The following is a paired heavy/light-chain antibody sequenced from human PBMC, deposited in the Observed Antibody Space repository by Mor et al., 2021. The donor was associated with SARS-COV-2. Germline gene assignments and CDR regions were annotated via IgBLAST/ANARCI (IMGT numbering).Light chain of an antibody. Sequence: SYELTQPPSVSVSPGQTARITCSGDALPKKYAYWHQQKSGQAPVLVIYEDTKRPSGIPERFSGSSSGTMATLTISGAQVEDEADYYCSSTDSSGNHGWVFGGGTKLTVL. CDR1: ALPKKY. J-gene: IGLJ3*02. V-gene: IGLV3-10*01. CDR3: SSTDSSGNHGWV. CDR2: EDT.
Heavy chain of an antibody. Sequence: QVQLVESGGGVVQPGRSLRLSCAASGFTFSNYGMHWVRQAPGKGLEWVAVIWFDGTNKYYANSVKGRFTISRDNSISTLDLQMTSLRAEDTAMYYCARDPPSSALGLVEANDAFDMWGQGTMVTVSS. V-gene: IGHV3-33*01. CDR3: ARDPPSSALGLVEANDAFDM. D-gene: IGHD1-26*01. CDR2: IWFDGTNK. CDR1: GFTFSNYG. J-gene: IGHJ3*02.